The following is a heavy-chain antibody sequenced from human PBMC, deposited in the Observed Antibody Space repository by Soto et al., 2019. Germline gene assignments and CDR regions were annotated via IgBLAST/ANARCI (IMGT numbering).Heavy chain of an antibody. J-gene: IGHJ4*02. CDR2: IFHSGGT. Sequence: QVQLQESGPGLVKPTQTLSLTCTVSGGSSSSGGYYWSWIRQHPGKCLEWIGYIFHSGGTYYNPALRSRVTTSVDTSKNQFSLKLSSVTAADTAVYYCARGGDYDNYFDYWGQGTLVTGSS. V-gene: IGHV4-31*03. CDR1: GGSSSSGGYY. D-gene: IGHD3-22*01. CDR3: ARGGDYDNYFDY.